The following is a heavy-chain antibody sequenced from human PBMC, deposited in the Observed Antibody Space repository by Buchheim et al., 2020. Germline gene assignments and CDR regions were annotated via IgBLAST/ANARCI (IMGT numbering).Heavy chain of an antibody. D-gene: IGHD6-13*01. V-gene: IGHV3-33*01. CDR2: IWYDGSNK. CDR1: GFTFSSYG. Sequence: QVQLVESGGGVVQPGRSLRLSCAASGFTFSSYGMHWVRQAPGKGLEWVAVIWYDGSNKYYTDSEKGRFTISRDNSKNTLYLQMNSLRAEDTAVYYCARDMFRRYGRQEPGLWGQGTL. J-gene: IGHJ4*02. CDR3: ARDMFRRYGRQEPGL.